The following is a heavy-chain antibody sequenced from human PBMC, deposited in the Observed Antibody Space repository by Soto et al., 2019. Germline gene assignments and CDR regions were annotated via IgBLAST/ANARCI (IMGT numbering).Heavy chain of an antibody. CDR2: INHSGST. D-gene: IGHD3-10*01. CDR1: GGSFSGYY. CDR3: ARNIVLLWFGDSSSGAFDI. V-gene: IGHV4-34*01. Sequence: PSEALSVTCAVYGGSFSGYYWSWIRQPPGKGLEWIGEINHSGSTNYNPSLKSRVTISVDTSKNQFSLKLSSVTAADTAVYYCARNIVLLWFGDSSSGAFDIWGQRTMVNVS. J-gene: IGHJ3*02.